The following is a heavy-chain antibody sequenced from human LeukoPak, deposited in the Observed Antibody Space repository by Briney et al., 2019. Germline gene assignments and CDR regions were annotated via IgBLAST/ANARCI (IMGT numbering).Heavy chain of an antibody. V-gene: IGHV4-59*08. CDR1: DGSIGTHY. J-gene: IGHJ5*02. CDR2: ISNSGTT. D-gene: IGHD3-16*01. CDR3: ARHLGLARGSNWLDP. Sequence: SETLSLTCTVSDGSIGTHYCSWIRQPPGKGLEWIGYISNSGTTNYNPSLKSRLDMSVDTSKNQFSLKLSSVTAADTAVYYCARHLGLARGSNWLDPWGQGTLVIVSS.